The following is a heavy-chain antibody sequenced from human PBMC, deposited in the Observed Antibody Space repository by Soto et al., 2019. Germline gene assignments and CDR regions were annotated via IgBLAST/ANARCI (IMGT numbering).Heavy chain of an antibody. Sequence: GGSLRLSCVASAFSSSTSWMSWFRQAPGKGPEWVAIIRQDGSEKYYVESVKGRFTISRDNAKDSLSLQMNSLRAEDTAVYYCARGRGWLFDIWGPGIQVTVSS. D-gene: IGHD6-19*01. J-gene: IGHJ4*02. CDR3: ARGRGWLFDI. CDR1: AFSSSTSW. V-gene: IGHV3-7*01. CDR2: IRQDGSEK.